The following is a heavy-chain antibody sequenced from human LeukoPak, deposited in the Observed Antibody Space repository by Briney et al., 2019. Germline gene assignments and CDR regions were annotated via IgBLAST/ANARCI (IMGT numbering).Heavy chain of an antibody. CDR3: ARDIGPGAVFDY. D-gene: IGHD2-15*01. J-gene: IGHJ4*02. Sequence: GASVTVSCKASGYSFTGYSIHWWRQAPGQGLEWMGWINPSSAATHYPEKFQGRVTMTRDTSISTVYVELSRLTTDDTAFFYCARDIGPGAVFDYWGQGTLVPVSS. CDR1: GYSFTGYS. CDR2: INPSSAAT. V-gene: IGHV1-2*02.